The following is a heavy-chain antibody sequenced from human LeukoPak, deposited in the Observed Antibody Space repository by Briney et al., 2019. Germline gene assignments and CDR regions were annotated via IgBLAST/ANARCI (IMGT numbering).Heavy chain of an antibody. J-gene: IGHJ4*02. D-gene: IGHD3-10*01. CDR1: GFTFSKAW. Sequence: GGSLRLSCAASGFTFSKAWVNWVRQAPGKGLEWVGRIKSKTDGETTNYAEPVRGRFTISRDDSKSAVYLQMNSLKIEDTAVYYCTTDLGTYYHGSQRLIPIDYWGQGTLVTVSS. CDR2: IKSKTDGETT. V-gene: IGHV3-15*07. CDR3: TTDLGTYYHGSQRLIPIDY.